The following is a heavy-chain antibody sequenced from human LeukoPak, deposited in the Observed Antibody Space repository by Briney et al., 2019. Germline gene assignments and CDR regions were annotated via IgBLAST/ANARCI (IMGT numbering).Heavy chain of an antibody. CDR2: INPNSGGT. CDR3: ARESIVGATMVYSYYGMDV. D-gene: IGHD1-26*01. CDR1: GYTFTGYY. J-gene: IGHJ6*02. Sequence: ASVKVSCKASGYTFTGYYMHWVRQAPGQGLEWMGWINPNSGGTNYAQKFQGRVTMTRDTSISTAYMELSRLRSDDTAVYYCARESIVGATMVYSYYGMDVWGQGTTVTVSS. V-gene: IGHV1-2*02.